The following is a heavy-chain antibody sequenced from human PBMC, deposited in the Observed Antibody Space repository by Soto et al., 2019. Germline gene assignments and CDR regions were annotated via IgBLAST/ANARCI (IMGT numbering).Heavy chain of an antibody. CDR3: ARVNKDYYDSSGYFYYFDY. D-gene: IGHD3-22*01. CDR2: IYYSGST. CDR1: GGSISSGGYY. Sequence: PSEPLSLTCTVSGGSISSGGYYWSWIRQHPGKGLEWIGYIYYSGSTYYNPSLKSRVTISVDTSKNQFSLKLSSVTAADTAVYYCARVNKDYYDSSGYFYYFDYWGQGTLVTVSS. J-gene: IGHJ4*02. V-gene: IGHV4-31*03.